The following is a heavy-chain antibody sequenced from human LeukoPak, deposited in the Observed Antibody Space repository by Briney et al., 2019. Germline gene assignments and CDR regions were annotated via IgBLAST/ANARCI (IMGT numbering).Heavy chain of an antibody. J-gene: IGHJ6*02. Sequence: GGSLRLSCAASGFTFSDYAVTWVRQGPGKGLEWVAAINGTGSTTYHADSVKGRFTISRDNSKNTLYLQMNSLRSEDTATYYCCDGMDVWGQGTTVAVSS. CDR3: CDGMDV. CDR2: INGTGSTT. V-gene: IGHV3-23*01. CDR1: GFTFSDYA.